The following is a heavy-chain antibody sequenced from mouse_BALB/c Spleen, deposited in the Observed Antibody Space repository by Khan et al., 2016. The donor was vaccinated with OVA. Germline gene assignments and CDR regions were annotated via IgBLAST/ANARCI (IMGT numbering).Heavy chain of an antibody. CDR1: GYTFTKFG. CDR2: INTYTGEP. CDR3: ARPPYGSFTMAY. J-gene: IGHJ4*01. Sequence: QIQLVQSGPELKKPGETVKISCKASGYTFTKFGMNWVMQAPGKGLEWMGWINTYTGEPTYADDFKGRFAFSMETSDSTAYLQLNNLKEEDAATDFCARPPYGSFTMAYWGEGTTVTVSS. V-gene: IGHV9-3-1*01. D-gene: IGHD1-1*01.